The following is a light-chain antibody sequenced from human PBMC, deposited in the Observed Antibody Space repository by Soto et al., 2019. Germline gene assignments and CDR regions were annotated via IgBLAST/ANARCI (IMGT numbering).Light chain of an antibody. J-gene: IGKJ1*01. CDR2: AAS. Sequence: DIQMTQSPSSLSASVGDRVTITCRASQSISSYLNWYQQKRGKAPKLLIYAASRLQSGVPSRFSGSGSGTDFTLTISSLQPEDFATYYGQQSYSTPWTFGQGTKVEIK. V-gene: IGKV1-39*01. CDR3: QQSYSTPWT. CDR1: QSISSY.